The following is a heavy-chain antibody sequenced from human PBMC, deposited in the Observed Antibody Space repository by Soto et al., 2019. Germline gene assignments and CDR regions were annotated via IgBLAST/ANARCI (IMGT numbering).Heavy chain of an antibody. D-gene: IGHD2-15*01. CDR1: GYTFTGYA. CDR3: ARGPGGPDGPGDY. V-gene: IGHV1-3*01. CDR2: INAGNGNT. Sequence: QVQLVQSGAEVKKPGASVKVSCKASGYTFTGYAMHWVRQAPGQRLEWMGWINAGNGNTKYSQKFQGRVTITRDTSASTAYMERSSLRSEDTAVYYCARGPGGPDGPGDYWGQGTLVTVSS. J-gene: IGHJ4*02.